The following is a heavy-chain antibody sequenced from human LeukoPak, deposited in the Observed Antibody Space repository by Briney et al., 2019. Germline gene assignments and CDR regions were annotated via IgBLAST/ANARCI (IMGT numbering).Heavy chain of an antibody. CDR3: AKGVKVPLLRYYSYYMDV. CDR1: GFTFSSYG. D-gene: IGHD3-9*01. V-gene: IGHV3-30*02. J-gene: IGHJ6*03. Sequence: GGSLRLSCAASGFTFSSYGMHWVRQAPGKGLEWVALMRYDGSNRNYADSVKGRFTISRDNSKNTLYLQMNSLRADDTAVYYCAKGVKVPLLRYYSYYMDVWGKGTTVTICS. CDR2: MRYDGSNR.